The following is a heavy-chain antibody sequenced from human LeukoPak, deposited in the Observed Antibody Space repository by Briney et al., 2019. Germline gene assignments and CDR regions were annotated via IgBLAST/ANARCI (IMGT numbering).Heavy chain of an antibody. CDR2: ISSSGSTI. D-gene: IGHD3-22*01. V-gene: IGHV3-48*03. J-gene: IGHJ4*02. CDR3: ANIAHYYDSSGYYGY. Sequence: GGSLRLSCAASGFTFSSYEMNWVRQAPGKGLEWVSYISSSGSTIYYADSVKGRFTISRDNAKNSLYLQMNSLRAEDTAVYYCANIAHYYDSSGYYGYWGQGTLVTVSS. CDR1: GFTFSSYE.